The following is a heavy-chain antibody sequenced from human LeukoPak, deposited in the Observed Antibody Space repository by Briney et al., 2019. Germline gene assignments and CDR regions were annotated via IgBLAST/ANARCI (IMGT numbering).Heavy chain of an antibody. D-gene: IGHD3-10*01. CDR3: ARRGGGSGSSRIDY. J-gene: IGHJ4*02. V-gene: IGHV4-39*01. CDR2: IFYSGST. CDR1: GGSISTSSYY. Sequence: SETLSLTCTVSGGSISTSSYYWGWVRQPPGKGLEWIGNIFYSGSTYYSPSLKSRVTISVDTSKNQFSLKLSSVTAADTAVYYCARRGGGSGSSRIDYWGQGTLVTVSS.